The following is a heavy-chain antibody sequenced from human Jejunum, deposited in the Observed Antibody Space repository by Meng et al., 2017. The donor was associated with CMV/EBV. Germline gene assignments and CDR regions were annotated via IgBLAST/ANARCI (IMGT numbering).Heavy chain of an antibody. V-gene: IGHV4-39*01. J-gene: IGHJ5*02. CDR1: GVSISSSSYH. CDR3: TGRVTGSAMRDP. D-gene: IGHD3-9*01. Sequence: CTVSGVSISSSSYHWAWIRQHPGKGLEWIGNVYYNGVTYYNPSLKSRVTISVDTSKNQFSLNLNSVTAADTAVYYCTGRVTGSAMRDPWGQGTLVTVSS. CDR2: VYYNGVT.